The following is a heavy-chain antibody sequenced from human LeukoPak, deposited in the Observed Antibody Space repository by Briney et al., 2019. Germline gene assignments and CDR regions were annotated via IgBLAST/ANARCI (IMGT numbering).Heavy chain of an antibody. J-gene: IGHJ4*02. Sequence: ASVKVSCKASGYTFTSYDINWVRQATGQGLEWMGWMNPNSGNTGYAQKFQGRVTMTRNTSISTAYMELSSLRAEDTAVYYCAKYYYESYYFDYWGQGTLVTVSS. CDR2: MNPNSGNT. D-gene: IGHD3-22*01. CDR3: AKYYYESYYFDY. V-gene: IGHV1-8*01. CDR1: GYTFTSYD.